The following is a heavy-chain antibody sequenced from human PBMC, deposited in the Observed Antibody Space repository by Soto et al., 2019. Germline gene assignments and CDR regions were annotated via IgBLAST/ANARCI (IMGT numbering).Heavy chain of an antibody. CDR1: GFTFSSYS. V-gene: IGHV3-21*01. J-gene: IGHJ3*01. CDR3: ARSTVGDALNV. CDR2: MSSGSDYI. Sequence: EVQLVESGGGLVKPGGSLRLSCAASGFTFSSYSMNWVRQAPGKGLEWVSSMSSGSDYIFYADSVKGRFTISRDNAKKSLFLQMNSLTAEDTAVYYCARSTVGDALNVRGQGTVVTVSS. D-gene: IGHD4-17*01.